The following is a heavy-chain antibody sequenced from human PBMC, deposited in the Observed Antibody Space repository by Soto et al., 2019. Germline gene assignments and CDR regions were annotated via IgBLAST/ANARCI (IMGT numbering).Heavy chain of an antibody. CDR2: IIPIFGTA. CDR1: GGTFSSYA. V-gene: IGHV1-69*13. CDR3: ARGSSPNCGGDCYLDY. Sequence: SLKVSCKASGGTFSSYAISWVRQAPGQGLEWMGGIIPIFGTANYAQKFQGRVTITADESTSTAYMELSSLRSEDTAVYYCARGSSPNCGGDCYLDYWGQGTLVTVSS. D-gene: IGHD2-21*02. J-gene: IGHJ4*02.